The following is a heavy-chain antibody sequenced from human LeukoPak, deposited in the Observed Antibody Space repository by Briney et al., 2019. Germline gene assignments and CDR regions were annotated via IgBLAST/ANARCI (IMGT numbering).Heavy chain of an antibody. J-gene: IGHJ4*02. CDR3: AKGPYYYDSSDYYY. Sequence: GGSLRLSCAASGFTFSSYAMSWVRQAPGKGLEWVSAISGSGGSTYYADSVKGRFTISRDNSKNTLYLQMNSLRAEDTAVYYCAKGPYYYDSSDYYYWGQGTLVTVSS. CDR2: ISGSGGST. D-gene: IGHD3-22*01. CDR1: GFTFSSYA. V-gene: IGHV3-23*01.